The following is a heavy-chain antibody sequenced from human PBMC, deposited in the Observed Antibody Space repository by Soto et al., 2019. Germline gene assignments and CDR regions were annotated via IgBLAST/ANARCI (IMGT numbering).Heavy chain of an antibody. CDR2: ISYDGSNK. Sequence: QVQLVEAGGGVVQPGRSLRLACADSGFTFSSYDRHWVRQAPGKGLEWVAVISYDGSNKYYADSVKGRFTISRDYSKNTLYLQMNSLRAEDTAVYYCARGNDFWSGHPLHYSGMDVWGQGTTVTVSS. CDR3: ARGNDFWSGHPLHYSGMDV. V-gene: IGHV3-30-3*01. J-gene: IGHJ6*01. D-gene: IGHD3-3*01. CDR1: GFTFSSYD.